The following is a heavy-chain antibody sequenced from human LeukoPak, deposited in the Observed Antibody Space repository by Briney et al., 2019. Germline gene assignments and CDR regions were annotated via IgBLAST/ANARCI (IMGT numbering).Heavy chain of an antibody. CDR1: GYTFIVYY. CDR2: IKLNTGDT. D-gene: IGHD4-17*01. Sequence: RASVTVSFKSSGYTFIVYYMHWVRQAPGQGLEWMGWIKLNTGDTKYPQKFQGRVSMTRDTAISTAYMDISRLTSDNTPVCFCPRDAYGDHFYFDYWGQGTLVTVSS. J-gene: IGHJ4*02. CDR3: PRDAYGDHFYFDY. V-gene: IGHV1-2*02.